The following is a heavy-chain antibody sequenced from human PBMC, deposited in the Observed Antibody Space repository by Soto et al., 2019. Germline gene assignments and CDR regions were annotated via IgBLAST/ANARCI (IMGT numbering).Heavy chain of an antibody. CDR1: GGSFSDYY. Sequence: SETLSLTCAVSGGSFSDYYWTWIRQPPGKGLEWIGEINHSGATNYNPSLKSRVSMSLDTSRNQSSLTLRSVTAADTAVYYCARAFWKELVRRYWFDPWGQGTLVTVSS. V-gene: IGHV4-34*01. J-gene: IGHJ5*02. D-gene: IGHD3-3*01. CDR3: ARAFWKELVRRYWFDP. CDR2: INHSGAT.